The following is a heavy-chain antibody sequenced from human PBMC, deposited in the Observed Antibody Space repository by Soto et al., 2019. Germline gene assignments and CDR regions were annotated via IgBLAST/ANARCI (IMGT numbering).Heavy chain of an antibody. V-gene: IGHV3-30*18. CDR3: AKDKNYDILTLVDY. Sequence: GGSLRLSCAASGFTFSSYGMHWVRQAPGKGLEWVAVISYDGSNKYYADSVKGRFTISRDNSKNTLYLQMNSLRAEDTAVYYCAKDKNYDILTLVDYWGQGTLVIVSS. D-gene: IGHD3-9*01. J-gene: IGHJ4*02. CDR1: GFTFSSYG. CDR2: ISYDGSNK.